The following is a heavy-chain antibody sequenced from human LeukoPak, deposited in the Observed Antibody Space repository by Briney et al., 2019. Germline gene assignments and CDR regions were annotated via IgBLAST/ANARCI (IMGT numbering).Heavy chain of an antibody. D-gene: IGHD3-22*01. V-gene: IGHV3-21*01. CDR2: ISSSSSYI. Sequence: GGSLRLSCAASRFTFSSYSMNWVRQAPGEGLEWVSSISSSSSYIYYADSVKGRFTISRDNAKNSLYLQMNSLRAEDTAVYYCARELTYYYDSSGYYNTRGFDYWGQGTLVTVSS. CDR1: RFTFSSYS. CDR3: ARELTYYYDSSGYYNTRGFDY. J-gene: IGHJ4*02.